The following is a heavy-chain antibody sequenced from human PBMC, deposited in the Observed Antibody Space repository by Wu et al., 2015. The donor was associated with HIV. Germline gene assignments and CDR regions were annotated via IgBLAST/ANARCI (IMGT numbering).Heavy chain of an antibody. CDR2: ISAYGGNT. Sequence: QARLMQSGDVMSLPGASVRVSCQASGYNFGSYGINWVRQAPGEGLQWMGWISAYGGNTNSTRGRLTLTIDLSTTTAYMDLRDLRFDDTAIYFCARGDGVGLRNFDPDVKMDVWGQGDYSRRLL. V-gene: IGHV1-18*04. J-gene: IGHJ6*02. CDR1: GYNFGSYG. CDR3: ARGDGVGLRNFDPDVKMDV. D-gene: IGHD3-9*01.